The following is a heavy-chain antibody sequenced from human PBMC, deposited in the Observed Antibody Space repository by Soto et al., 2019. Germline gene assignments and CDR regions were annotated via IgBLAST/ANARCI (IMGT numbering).Heavy chain of an antibody. CDR1: GFTFSDYY. CDR3: ARDAGPHYYYYYGMDV. V-gene: IGHV3-11*06. J-gene: IGHJ6*02. CDR2: ISSSSSYT. Sequence: VQLVESGGGLVKPGGSLRLSCAASGFTFSDYYMSWIRQAPGKGLEWVSYISSSSSYTNYADSVKGRFTISRDNAKNSLYLQMNSLRAEDTAVYYCARDAGPHYYYYYGMDVWGQGTTVTVSS. D-gene: IGHD6-13*01.